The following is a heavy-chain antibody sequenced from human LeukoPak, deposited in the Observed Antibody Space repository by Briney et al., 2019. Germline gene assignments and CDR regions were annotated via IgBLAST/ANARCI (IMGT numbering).Heavy chain of an antibody. Sequence: PGGSLRLSCAASGFTFSDYYMSWTRQAPGKGLEWVSYISSSGSTIYYADSVKGRFTISRDNAKNSLYLQMNSLRAEDTAVYYCARTTYDFWSGYLRWGKIDYWGQGTLVTVSS. CDR2: ISSSGSTI. V-gene: IGHV3-11*01. CDR1: GFTFSDYY. D-gene: IGHD3-3*01. CDR3: ARTTYDFWSGYLRWGKIDY. J-gene: IGHJ4*02.